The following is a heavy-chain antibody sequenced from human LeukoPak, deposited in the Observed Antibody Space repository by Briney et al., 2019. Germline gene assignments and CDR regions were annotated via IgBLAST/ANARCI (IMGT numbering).Heavy chain of an antibody. CDR1: GDSVSSDDFY. Sequence: PSETLSLTCTVSGDSVSSDDFYWSWIRQPPGKGLEWIGHIFHSGKTFSKSSLKSRIALSVDTSRNLFSLKLTSVTAADSALYFCARAPYDDFGPKYFDFWGQGTLVTVSS. CDR2: IFHSGKT. CDR3: ARAPYDDFGPKYFDF. V-gene: IGHV4-30-4*01. D-gene: IGHD4-17*01. J-gene: IGHJ4*02.